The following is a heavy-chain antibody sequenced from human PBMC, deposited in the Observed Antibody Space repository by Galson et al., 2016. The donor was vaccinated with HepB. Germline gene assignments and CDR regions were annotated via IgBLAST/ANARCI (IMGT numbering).Heavy chain of an antibody. CDR3: ATRIVTANKNYGLDI. J-gene: IGHJ6*02. Sequence: SETLSLTCTVSGGSISSTGHYWGWIRQPPGKALEGIGNFYYSGSTSYNPSLKSRVTISVDMSKDQFSLKLTSVTAADTAVYSCATRIVTANKNYGLDIWAKGPRSSSP. CDR1: GGSISSTGHY. D-gene: IGHD2-21*02. CDR2: FYYSGST. V-gene: IGHV4-39*01.